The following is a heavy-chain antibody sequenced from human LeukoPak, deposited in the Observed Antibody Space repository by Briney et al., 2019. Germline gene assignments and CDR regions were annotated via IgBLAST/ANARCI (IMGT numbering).Heavy chain of an antibody. V-gene: IGHV3-74*01. D-gene: IGHD3-3*01. CDR2: INSEGIST. CDR1: GFSFSSYW. J-gene: IGHJ3*02. Sequence: GGSLRLSCAASGFSFSSYWIHWVRQAPGKGLVWVSRINSEGISTTYADSVKGRFTVSRDNAKNTLFLQMNSLRAEDTAVYYCARVPEWSSHGFDIWGQGTMVTVSS. CDR3: ARVPEWSSHGFDI.